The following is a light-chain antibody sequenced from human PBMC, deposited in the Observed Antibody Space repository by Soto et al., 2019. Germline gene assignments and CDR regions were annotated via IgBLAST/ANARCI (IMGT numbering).Light chain of an antibody. CDR3: QQYGSSPQT. Sequence: EIVLTQSPGSLSLYPAERAPLSCRASQSVSSSYLAWYQQKPGQAPRLLIYGASSRATGIPDRFSGSGSGTDFTLTISRLEPEDFAVYYCQQYGSSPQTFGQGTKVDIK. V-gene: IGKV3-20*01. CDR1: QSVSSSY. J-gene: IGKJ1*01. CDR2: GAS.